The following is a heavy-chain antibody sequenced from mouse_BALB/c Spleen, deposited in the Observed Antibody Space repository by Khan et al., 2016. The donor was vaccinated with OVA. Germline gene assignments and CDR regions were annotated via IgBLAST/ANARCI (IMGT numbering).Heavy chain of an antibody. CDR3: SRGNSNYRFAY. CDR2: ISTYYGDA. CDR1: GYTFTDFA. V-gene: IGHV1S137*01. J-gene: IGHJ3*01. Sequence: QVQLMESGAELVRPGVSVKISCKGSGYTFTDFAMHWVKQSHAKSLEWIGVISTYYGDANYNQKFKGKATMTVDKSSSTAYMELARLTSEDSAIYYCSRGNSNYRFAYWGQGTLVTVSA. D-gene: IGHD2-5*01.